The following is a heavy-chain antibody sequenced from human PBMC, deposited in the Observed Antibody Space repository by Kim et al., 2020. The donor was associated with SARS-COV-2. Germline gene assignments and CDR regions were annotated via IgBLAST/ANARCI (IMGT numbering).Heavy chain of an antibody. D-gene: IGHD4-17*01. CDR2: IIPIFGTA. J-gene: IGHJ4*02. CDR1: GGTFSSYA. V-gene: IGHV1-69*13. Sequence: SVKVSCKASGGTFSSYAISWVRQAPGQGLEWMGGIIPIFGTANYAQKFQGRVTITADESTSTAYMELSSLRSEDTAVYYCAREGREKYGDYNYYFDYWGQGTLVTVSS. CDR3: AREGREKYGDYNYYFDY.